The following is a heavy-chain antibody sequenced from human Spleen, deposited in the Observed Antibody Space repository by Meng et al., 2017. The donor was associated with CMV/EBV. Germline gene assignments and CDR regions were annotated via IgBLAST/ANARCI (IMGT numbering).Heavy chain of an antibody. CDR1: GYTFTGYY. Sequence: QVQLVQSGAEVKKPXXXXXXXCKASGYTFTGYYMHWVRQAPGQGLEWMGWINPNSGGTNYAQKFQGRVTMTRDTSISTAYMELSRLRSDDTAVYYCARVIPPWLWYFDLWGRGTLVTVSS. CDR2: INPNSGGT. J-gene: IGHJ2*01. D-gene: IGHD3-9*01. V-gene: IGHV1-2*02. CDR3: ARVIPPWLWYFDL.